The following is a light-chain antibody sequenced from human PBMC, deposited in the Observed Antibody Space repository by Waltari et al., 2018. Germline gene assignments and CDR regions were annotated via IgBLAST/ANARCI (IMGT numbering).Light chain of an antibody. J-gene: IGLJ2*01. CDR1: SSAVGGYNF. Sequence: QSALTQPASVSGSPGQSIAISSAATSSAVGGYNFVSWYQHQPGKAPKTMIYDVTKRPSGVSDRFSGSKSGNTASLTISGLQAEDEGDYYCGSYRYGSSLVFGGGTRLTVL. CDR3: GSYRYGSSLV. V-gene: IGLV2-14*03. CDR2: DVT.